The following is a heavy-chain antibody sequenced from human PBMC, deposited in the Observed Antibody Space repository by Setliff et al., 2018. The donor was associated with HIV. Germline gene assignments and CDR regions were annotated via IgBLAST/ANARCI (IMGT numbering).Heavy chain of an antibody. D-gene: IGHD2-2*01. V-gene: IGHV4-39*01. CDR1: GGTISNNNYH. CDR2: IYYLGNT. Sequence: ETLSLTCSVSGGTISNNNYHWGWIRQPPGEGLEWIGSIYYLGNTYYNPSLKSRLTISVDTSRNLFSLHLSSVTAADTAVYYCGTAMYYYYGLDVWGQGIRVTVSS. CDR3: GTAMYYYYGLDV. J-gene: IGHJ6*02.